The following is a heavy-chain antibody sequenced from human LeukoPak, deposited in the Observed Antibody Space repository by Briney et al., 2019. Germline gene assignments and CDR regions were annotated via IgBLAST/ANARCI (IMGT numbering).Heavy chain of an antibody. CDR2: IKSRPDGGTK. D-gene: IGHD5-12*01. J-gene: IGHJ4*02. CDR1: GFTLTNAW. CDR3: ITVYDSVAN. V-gene: IGHV3-15*01. Sequence: GGSPRLSCAASGFTLTNAWMDWVRQAPGKGLEWVGRIKSRPDGGTKDFAAPVKVRFTISRDESKNTLYLHMNSLKTEDTAVYYCITVYDSVANWGRGTLVTVSS.